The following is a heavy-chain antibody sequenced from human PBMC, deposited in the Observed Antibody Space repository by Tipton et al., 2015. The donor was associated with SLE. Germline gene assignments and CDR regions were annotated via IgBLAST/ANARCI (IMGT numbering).Heavy chain of an antibody. V-gene: IGHV5-51*01. CDR1: GYSFTSYW. J-gene: IGHJ3*02. Sequence: QSGAEVKKPGESLKISCKGSGYSFTSYWIGWVRQMPGKGLEWMGIIYPGDSDTRYSPSFQGQVTISADKSISTAYLQWSSLKASDTAMYYCARGRTDDYMGDAFDIWGQGTMVTVSS. D-gene: IGHD4-11*01. CDR2: IYPGDSDT. CDR3: ARGRTDDYMGDAFDI.